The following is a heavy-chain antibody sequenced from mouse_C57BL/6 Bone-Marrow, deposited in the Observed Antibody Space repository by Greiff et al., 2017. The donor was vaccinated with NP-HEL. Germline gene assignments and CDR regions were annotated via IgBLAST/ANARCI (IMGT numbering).Heavy chain of an antibody. CDR1: GFTFSDYG. Sequence: EVQLVESGGGLVKPGGSLKLSCAASGFTFSDYGMHWVRQAPEKGLEWVAYISSGSSTIYYADTVKGRFTISRDNAKNTLFLQMTSLRSEDTAMYYCARPDYDYDVRAMDYWGQGTSVTVSS. V-gene: IGHV5-17*01. D-gene: IGHD2-4*01. CDR2: ISSGSSTI. J-gene: IGHJ4*01. CDR3: ARPDYDYDVRAMDY.